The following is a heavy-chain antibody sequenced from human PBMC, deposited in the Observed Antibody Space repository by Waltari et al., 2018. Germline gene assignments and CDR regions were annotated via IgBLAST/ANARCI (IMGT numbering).Heavy chain of an antibody. J-gene: IGHJ5*02. CDR1: GYIFIEHY. Sequence: QVQLVQSGAEVKKPGDSVKVSCKASGYIFIEHYIHWIRQAPGQGPEWVGRNNPKRGVTKYAQTVQGRVTMTSDTSVNTAYMQLTSLTSDDTALFYCAREVVRTTMVDPWRQGTLVTVSS. CDR3: AREVVRTTMVDP. V-gene: IGHV1-2*06. CDR2: NNPKRGVT. D-gene: IGHD1-1*01.